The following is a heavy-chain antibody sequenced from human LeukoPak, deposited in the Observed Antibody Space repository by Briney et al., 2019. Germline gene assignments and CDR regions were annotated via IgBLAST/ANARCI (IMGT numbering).Heavy chain of an antibody. CDR2: INHSGST. D-gene: IGHD1-20*01. Sequence: SETLSLTCAVYGGSFSGCYWSWIRQPPGKGLEWIGEINHSGSTYYNPSLKSRVTISVDTSKNQFSLKLSSVTAADTAVYYCARGSTITYWYFDLWGRGTLVTVSS. V-gene: IGHV4-34*01. CDR1: GGSFSGCY. CDR3: ARGSTITYWYFDL. J-gene: IGHJ2*01.